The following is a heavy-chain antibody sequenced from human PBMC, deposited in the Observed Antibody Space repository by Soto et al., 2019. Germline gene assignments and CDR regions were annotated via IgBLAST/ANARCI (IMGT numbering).Heavy chain of an antibody. V-gene: IGHV1-8*01. Sequence: QVQLVQSGAEVKKPGASVKVSCKASGYTFTSYDINWVRQAPGQGLEWMGWMNPNSGNTGYAQKFQGRVTMTRNTSISTAYMELSSLRSEDTAVYYCARALAAAKRYGMDVWGQGTTVTVSS. CDR2: MNPNSGNT. CDR3: ARALAAAKRYGMDV. CDR1: GYTFTSYD. D-gene: IGHD6-13*01. J-gene: IGHJ6*02.